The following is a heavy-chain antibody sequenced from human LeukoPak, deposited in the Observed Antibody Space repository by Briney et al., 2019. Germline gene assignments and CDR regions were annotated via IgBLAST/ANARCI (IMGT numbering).Heavy chain of an antibody. D-gene: IGHD5-12*01. CDR2: MYPGGST. J-gene: IGHJ4*02. V-gene: IGHV3-53*01. Sequence: GGSLRLSCAASGFTVSSDYVSWVRQAPGKGLEWVSVMYPGGSTHYADSVRGRFTISRDNSKKTVYLHMNSLRVDDTAVYYCARETITIPFDYWGQGTLVTVSS. CDR3: ARETITIPFDY. CDR1: GFTVSSDY.